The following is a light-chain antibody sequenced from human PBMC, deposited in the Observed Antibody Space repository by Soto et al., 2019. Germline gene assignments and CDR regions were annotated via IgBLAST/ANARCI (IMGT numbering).Light chain of an antibody. CDR1: QSISSW. V-gene: IGKV1-5*01. Sequence: IQMTQSPSTLSASVGDRVTITCRASQSISSWLAWYQQKPGKAPKLLIYDASSLERELPSRFSGSGSETEFTLSTSSRQTHDFASQLCLQYNSYSRTFGQGT. CDR2: DAS. J-gene: IGKJ1*01. CDR3: LQYNSYSRT.